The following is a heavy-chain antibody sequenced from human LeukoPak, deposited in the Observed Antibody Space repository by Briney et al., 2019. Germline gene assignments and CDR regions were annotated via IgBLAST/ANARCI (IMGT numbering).Heavy chain of an antibody. CDR1: GFTFSSYA. D-gene: IGHD3-22*01. Sequence: GGSLRLSCAASGFTFSSYAMHWVRQAPGKGLEWVAVISYDGSNKYYADSVKGRFTISRDNSKNTLYLQMNSLRAEDTAVYYCANRARRGVARTYYYDSSGYLDYWGQGTLVTVSS. J-gene: IGHJ4*02. CDR3: ANRARRGVARTYYYDSSGYLDY. V-gene: IGHV3-30*04. CDR2: ISYDGSNK.